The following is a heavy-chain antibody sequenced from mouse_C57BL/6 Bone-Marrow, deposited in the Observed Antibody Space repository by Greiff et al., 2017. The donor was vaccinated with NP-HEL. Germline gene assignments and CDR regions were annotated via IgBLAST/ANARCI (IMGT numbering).Heavy chain of an antibody. Sequence: QVPLQQPGAELVRPGTSVKLSCKASGYTFTSYWMHWVKQRPGQGLEWIGVIDPSDSYTNYNQKFKGKATLTVDTSSSTAYMQLSSLTSEDSAVYYCARDDYDAMDYWGQGTSVTVSS. J-gene: IGHJ4*01. V-gene: IGHV1-59*01. CDR3: ARDDYDAMDY. CDR1: GYTFTSYW. CDR2: IDPSDSYT.